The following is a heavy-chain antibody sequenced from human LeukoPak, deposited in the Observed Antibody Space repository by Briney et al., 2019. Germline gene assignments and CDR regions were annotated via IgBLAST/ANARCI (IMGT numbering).Heavy chain of an antibody. CDR2: MSHDGSNI. V-gene: IGHV3-30*04. Sequence: PGGSLRLSCAASGFILNNYAIHWVRRAPGQGLKWLTLMSHDGSNIRYLDSVKGRFTISRDNSKNTVYLEMNSLRDEDTAMYYCARGDGPGSYLIDYWGQGTLVTVSS. CDR1: GFILNNYA. J-gene: IGHJ4*02. CDR3: ARGDGPGSYLIDY. D-gene: IGHD3-10*01.